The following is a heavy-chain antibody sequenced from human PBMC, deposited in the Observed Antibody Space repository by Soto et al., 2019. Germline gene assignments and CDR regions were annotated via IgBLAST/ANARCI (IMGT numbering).Heavy chain of an antibody. CDR1: GGSFSGYY. J-gene: IGHJ4*02. CDR3: ARDKITGLFDY. Sequence: TSETLSFTCTVSGGSFSGYYWTWIRQPPGTGLEWIGEINHSGSTNYNPSLKSRVTISVDTSKNQFSLKLTSVTAADTAVYYCARDKITGLFDYWGQGTLVTVSS. CDR2: INHSGST. V-gene: IGHV4-34*01. D-gene: IGHD2-8*02.